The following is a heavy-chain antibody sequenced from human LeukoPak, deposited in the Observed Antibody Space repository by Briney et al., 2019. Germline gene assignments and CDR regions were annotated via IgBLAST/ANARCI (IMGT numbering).Heavy chain of an antibody. J-gene: IGHJ3*02. CDR2: IQTKTDGGTT. Sequence: GGSLRLSCAASGFTFSNAWMNWVRQAPGKGLEWVGRIQTKTDGGTTDYAAPVKGRFTISGDESKNTLYLQMSSLKTEDTAVYYCATVGGVLITNDAFDIWGQGTMVTVSS. CDR3: ATVGGVLITNDAFDI. D-gene: IGHD3-3*01. V-gene: IGHV3-15*01. CDR1: GFTFSNAW.